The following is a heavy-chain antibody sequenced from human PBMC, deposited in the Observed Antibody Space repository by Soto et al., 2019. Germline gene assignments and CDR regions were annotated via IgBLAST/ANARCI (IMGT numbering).Heavy chain of an antibody. CDR1: GGSISSSNW. D-gene: IGHD3-10*02. Sequence: QVQLQESGPGLVKPSGTLSLTCAVSGGSISSSNWWSWVRQPPGKGLEWLGEIYHSGSTNYNPSLKCRVTISVYKSKSPCTLKLSSVSAAATAVYYCASVRGGSYYSMDVWGQGTTVTVSS. CDR2: IYHSGST. V-gene: IGHV4-4*02. J-gene: IGHJ6*02. CDR3: ASVRGGSYYSMDV.